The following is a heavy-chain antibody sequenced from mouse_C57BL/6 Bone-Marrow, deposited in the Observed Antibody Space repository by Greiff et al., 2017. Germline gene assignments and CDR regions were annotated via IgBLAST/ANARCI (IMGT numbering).Heavy chain of an antibody. CDR1: GYTFTDYY. J-gene: IGHJ4*01. CDR2: INPYNGGT. CDR3: ARDRRIYAMDY. V-gene: IGHV1-19*01. Sequence: EVQLQQSGPVLVKPGASVKMSCKASGYTFTDYYMNWVKQSHGKSLEWIGVINPYNGGTSYNQKFKGKATLTVDKSSSTAYMELNRLTSEDSAVYYCARDRRIYAMDYWGQGTSVTVSS.